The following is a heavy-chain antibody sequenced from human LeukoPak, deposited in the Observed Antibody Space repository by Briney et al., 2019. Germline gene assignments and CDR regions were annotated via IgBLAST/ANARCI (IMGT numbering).Heavy chain of an antibody. D-gene: IGHD5-24*01. V-gene: IGHV4-34*01. CDR2: INHSGST. Sequence: SETLSLTCAVYGGSFSGYYWSWIRQPPGKGLEWIGEINHSGSTNYNPSLRNRLTISVDTSKNVFSLKLSSVSAADTAVYYCATSDGYPYIDAFDIWSQGTMVTVSS. CDR3: ATSDGYPYIDAFDI. CDR1: GGSFSGYY. J-gene: IGHJ3*02.